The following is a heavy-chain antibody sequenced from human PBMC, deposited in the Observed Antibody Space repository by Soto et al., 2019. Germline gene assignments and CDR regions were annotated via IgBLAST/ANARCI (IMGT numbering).Heavy chain of an antibody. D-gene: IGHD2-8*01. CDR1: GGSVSSVGYY. J-gene: IGHJ4*02. CDR3: VRGGSCTNGVCSVFDY. V-gene: IGHV4-31*03. Sequence: PXETLALTCTVSGGSVSSVGYYWSWIRQHPGKGLEWIGYITYNGNTYYNPSLESRVTMSADTSKNQFSLKLSSVTAADTAVYFCVRGGSCTNGVCSVFDYWGQGTLVTVSS. CDR2: ITYNGNT.